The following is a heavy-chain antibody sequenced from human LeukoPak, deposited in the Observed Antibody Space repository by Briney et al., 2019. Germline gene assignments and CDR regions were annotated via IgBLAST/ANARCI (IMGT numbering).Heavy chain of an antibody. Sequence: TGGSLRLSCAASGFTVSSNYMSWVRQAPGKGLEWVSVIYSGGSTYYADSVKGRFTISRDNSKNTLYLQMNSLRAEDTAVYYCARVSASYVWGSYRTDAFDIWGQGTMVTVSS. CDR3: ARVSASYVWGSYRTDAFDI. CDR2: IYSGGST. J-gene: IGHJ3*02. D-gene: IGHD3-16*02. V-gene: IGHV3-53*01. CDR1: GFTVSSNY.